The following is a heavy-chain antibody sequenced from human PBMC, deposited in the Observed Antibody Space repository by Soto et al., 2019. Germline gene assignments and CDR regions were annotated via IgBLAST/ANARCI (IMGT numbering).Heavy chain of an antibody. Sequence: QPGGSLRLSCAASGFTFSSYGMHWVRQAPGKGLEWVAVIWYDGSNKYYADSVKGRFTISRDNSKNTLYLQMNSLRAEDTAVYYCARGESAYSSSCDYWGQGTLVTVSS. D-gene: IGHD6-6*01. CDR2: IWYDGSNK. CDR3: ARGESAYSSSCDY. J-gene: IGHJ4*02. CDR1: GFTFSSYG. V-gene: IGHV3-33*01.